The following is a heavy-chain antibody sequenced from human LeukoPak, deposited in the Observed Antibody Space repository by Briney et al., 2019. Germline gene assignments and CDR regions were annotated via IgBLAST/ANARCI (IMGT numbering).Heavy chain of an antibody. J-gene: IGHJ5*02. D-gene: IGHD6-19*01. V-gene: IGHV3-7*01. CDR3: ARQQAVAANWFDP. CDR1: GFTFSRYN. Sequence: GGSLRLSCAASGFTFSRYNMSWVRQAPGKGLEWVANIKQDGSEKYYVASVKGRFTISRDNAKNSLYLQMNSLRAEDTAVYYCARQQAVAANWFDPWGQGTLVTVSS. CDR2: IKQDGSEK.